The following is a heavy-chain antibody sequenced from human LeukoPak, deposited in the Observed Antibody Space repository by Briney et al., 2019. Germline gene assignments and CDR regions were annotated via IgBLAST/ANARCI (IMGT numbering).Heavy chain of an antibody. D-gene: IGHD6-13*01. CDR1: GFTFTSSV. J-gene: IGHJ4*02. CDR2: IVVGSGNT. CDR3: ARAARRSIAAAEGNDY. Sequence: ASVKVSCKASGFTFTSSVVQWVRQARGQRLEWIGWIVVGSGNTNYAQKFQERVTITRDMSTSTAYMELSSLRFEDTAVYYCARAARRSIAAAEGNDYWGQGTLVTVSS. V-gene: IGHV1-58*01.